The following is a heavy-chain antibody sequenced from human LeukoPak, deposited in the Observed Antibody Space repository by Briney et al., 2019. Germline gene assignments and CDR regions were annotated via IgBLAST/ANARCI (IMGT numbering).Heavy chain of an antibody. CDR1: GYTFTSYA. V-gene: IGHV7-4-1*02. CDR3: ARDVCSGGSCTGDY. Sequence: GASEKVSCKASGYTFTSYAMNWVRQAPGQGLEWMGWINTNTGNPTYAQGFTGRFVFSLDTSVSTAYLQISSLKAEDTAVYYCARDVCSGGSCTGDYWGQGTLVTVSS. D-gene: IGHD2-15*01. J-gene: IGHJ4*02. CDR2: INTNTGNP.